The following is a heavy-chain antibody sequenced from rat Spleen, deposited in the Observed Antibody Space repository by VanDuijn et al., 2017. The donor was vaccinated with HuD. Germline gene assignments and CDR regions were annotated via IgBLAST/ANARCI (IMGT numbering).Heavy chain of an antibody. J-gene: IGHJ2*01. CDR3: TGGLWDYDGPY. V-gene: IGHV5-46*01. CDR1: GFIFSSFP. Sequence: EVQLVESGGGLVQPGRSMKLSCAASGFIFSSFPMAWVRQAPKKGLAWVATIIYDGSRTYYRDSGKGRFTISRDNAKSTLYLQMDSLRSEDTATYYCTGGLWDYDGPYWGQGVMVTASS. CDR2: IIYDGSRT. D-gene: IGHD1-12*02.